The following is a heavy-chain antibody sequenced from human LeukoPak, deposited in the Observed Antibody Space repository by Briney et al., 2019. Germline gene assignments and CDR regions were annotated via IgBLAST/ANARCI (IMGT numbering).Heavy chain of an antibody. V-gene: IGHV1-24*01. CDR1: GYTLTELS. J-gene: IGHJ5*02. Sequence: ASVKVSCKVSGYTLTELSMHWVRQAPGKGLEGMGGFDPEDGENIYAQKFQGRVNMAEDTSTDTAYMELSSLRSEDTAVYCCATVFRGLLSWFDPWGQGTLVTVSS. CDR2: FDPEDGEN. D-gene: IGHD3-10*01. CDR3: ATVFRGLLSWFDP.